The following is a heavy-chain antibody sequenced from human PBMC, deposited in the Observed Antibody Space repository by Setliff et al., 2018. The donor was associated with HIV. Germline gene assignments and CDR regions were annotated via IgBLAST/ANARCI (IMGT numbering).Heavy chain of an antibody. CDR3: EAAPVGEAGYYGIDV. J-gene: IGHJ6*02. V-gene: IGHV4-39*07. Sequence: PSETLSLTCTVSGGPITTSTYYWGWIRQPPGKGLEYIGNIYQSGTTYYNSSLASRVTMSLDTSKNQFSLKLNSVTAADTAVYYCEAAPVGEAGYYGIDVWGPGTTVTVSS. D-gene: IGHD1-26*01. CDR2: IYQSGTT. CDR1: GGPITTSTYY.